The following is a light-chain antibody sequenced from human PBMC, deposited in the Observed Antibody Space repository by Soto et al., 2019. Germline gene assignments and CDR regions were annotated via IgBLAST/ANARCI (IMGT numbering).Light chain of an antibody. Sequence: EVVLTQSPGTLSLSPGERATLSCRASQSVSSSYLAWYQQQPGQAPRLLIYGASSRATGIPDRFSGSGSGTDFTLTISSLEPEDFAVYYCQQYSSSPITFGQGTQLEIK. CDR2: GAS. J-gene: IGKJ5*01. CDR1: QSVSSSY. V-gene: IGKV3-20*01. CDR3: QQYSSSPIT.